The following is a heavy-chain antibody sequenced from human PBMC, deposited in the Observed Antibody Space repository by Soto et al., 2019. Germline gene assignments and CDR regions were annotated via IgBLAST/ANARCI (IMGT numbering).Heavy chain of an antibody. CDR1: GFTFCSYA. V-gene: IGHV3-30-3*01. J-gene: IGHJ4*02. Sequence: QVQLVESGGGVVQPGRSLRLSCAASGFTFCSYAMHWVRQAPGKGLEWVAVISYDGSNKYYADSVKGRFTISRDNSKNTLYLQMNSLRAEDTAVYYCARDGMVGASLNWGQGTLVTVSS. CDR2: ISYDGSNK. CDR3: ARDGMVGASLN. D-gene: IGHD1-26*01.